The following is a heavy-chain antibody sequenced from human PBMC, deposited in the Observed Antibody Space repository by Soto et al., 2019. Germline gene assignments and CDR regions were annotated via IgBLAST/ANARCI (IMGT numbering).Heavy chain of an antibody. CDR3: ARGGYCSGGSCSGPSFEY. J-gene: IGHJ4*01. V-gene: IGHV4-34*01. CDR2: INQSGST. D-gene: IGHD2-15*01. CDR1: GGPFSDNY. Sequence: QVQLQQWGAGLLKPSETLSVTCAVHGGPFSDNYWSWIRQPPGKGLEWIGEINQSGSTDYNPSLKSRVTISVDTSKNQFSLKLSSVTAADTALYYCARGGYCSGGSCSGPSFEYWGHGTLVTVSS.